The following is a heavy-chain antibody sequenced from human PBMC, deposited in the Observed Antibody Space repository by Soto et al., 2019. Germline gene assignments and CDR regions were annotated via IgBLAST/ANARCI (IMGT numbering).Heavy chain of an antibody. CDR1: GFIFTNFW. V-gene: IGHV3-74*01. D-gene: IGHD6-13*01. J-gene: IGHJ4*02. CDR2: IDTSGSST. Sequence: GGSLRRSCEASGFIFTNFWMHWVRQVPGKGLVWVSRIDTSGSSTSYADSVKGRFTISRDNAKNTVSLQMNSLRAEDTGVYYCAKDSWYFDLWSQGSLVTVS. CDR3: AKDSWYFDL.